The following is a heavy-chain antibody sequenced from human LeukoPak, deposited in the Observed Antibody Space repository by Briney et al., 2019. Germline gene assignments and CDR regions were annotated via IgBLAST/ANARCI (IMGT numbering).Heavy chain of an antibody. CDR1: GGSISSYY. Sequence: KTSETLSLTCTVSGGSISSYYWSWIRQPPGKGLEWIGYIYYSGSTNYNPSLKSRVTISVDTSKNQFSLKLSSVTAADTAVYYCASGHYDSSGYYYPFDYWGQGTLVTVSS. CDR3: ASGHYDSSGYYYPFDY. J-gene: IGHJ4*02. CDR2: IYYSGST. D-gene: IGHD3-22*01. V-gene: IGHV4-59*08.